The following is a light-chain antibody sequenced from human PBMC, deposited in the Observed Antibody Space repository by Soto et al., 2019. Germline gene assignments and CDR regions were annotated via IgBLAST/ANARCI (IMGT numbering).Light chain of an antibody. CDR3: SSSADSNNHVV. J-gene: IGLJ2*01. V-gene: IGLV2-8*01. CDR2: EVT. CDR1: HSDVGGYDY. Sequence: QSALTQPPSASGSPGQSVTISCTGTHSDVGGYDYVSWYQQHPGKVPRLIIYEVTKRPAGVPDRFSGSKSGNTASLTVSGLRTEDEADYYCSSSADSNNHVVFGGGTKLTVL.